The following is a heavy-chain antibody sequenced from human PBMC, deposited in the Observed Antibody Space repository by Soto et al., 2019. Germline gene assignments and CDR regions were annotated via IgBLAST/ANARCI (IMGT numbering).Heavy chain of an antibody. CDR3: ARSGYYDSSGLLESFYFDY. J-gene: IGHJ4*02. D-gene: IGHD3-22*01. CDR2: INHSGST. V-gene: IGHV4-34*09. CDR1: GWAFSGYY. Sequence: SDTLSLTCAVYGWAFSGYYWSWIRQPPGKGLEWIGEINHSGSTNYNPSLKSRVTIPVDTSKNQFSLKLSSVTAADTAVYYCARSGYYDSSGLLESFYFDYWGQGTLVTVSS.